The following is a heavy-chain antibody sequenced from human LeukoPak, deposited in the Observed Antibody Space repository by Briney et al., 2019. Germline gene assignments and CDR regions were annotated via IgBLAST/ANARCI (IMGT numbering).Heavy chain of an antibody. CDR1: GFTFDDYG. J-gene: IGHJ3*02. V-gene: IGHV3-20*04. Sequence: GGSLRLSCAASGFTFDDYGMSWVRQVPGKGLEWVSGINWNGGSTGYADSVKGRFTISRGNAKNSLYLQMNSLRAEDTALYYCARETLRRGIAAAGTWAFDIWGQGTMVTVSS. CDR3: ARETLRRGIAAAGTWAFDI. CDR2: INWNGGST. D-gene: IGHD6-13*01.